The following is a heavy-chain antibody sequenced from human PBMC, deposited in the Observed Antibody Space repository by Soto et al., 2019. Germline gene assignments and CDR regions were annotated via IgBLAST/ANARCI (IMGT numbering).Heavy chain of an antibody. CDR1: GGTFSSYT. V-gene: IGHV1-69*02. J-gene: IGHJ4*02. CDR2: IIPILGIA. D-gene: IGHD1-1*01. CDR3: ARAVEVSGERFDY. Sequence: QVQLVQSGAEVKKPGSSVKVSCKASGGTFSSYTISWVRQAPGQGLEWMGRIIPILGIANYAQKFQGRVTNTADKSTSTAYMELSSLRSEDTAVYYCARAVEVSGERFDYWGQGTLVTVSS.